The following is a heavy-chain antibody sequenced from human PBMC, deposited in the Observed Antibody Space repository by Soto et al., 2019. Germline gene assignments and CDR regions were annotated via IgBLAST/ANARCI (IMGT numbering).Heavy chain of an antibody. CDR1: GGSFSGYY. CDR3: ARVGKRWSSGWKFDH. V-gene: IGHV4-34*01. J-gene: IGHJ4*02. D-gene: IGHD6-19*01. Sequence: SETLSLTCAVYGGSFSGYYWSWIRQPPGKGLEWIGEINHSGSTNYNPSLKSRVTISVDTSKNQFSLKLSSVTAADTAVYYCARVGKRWSSGWKFDHSGQGTLVTVS. CDR2: INHSGST.